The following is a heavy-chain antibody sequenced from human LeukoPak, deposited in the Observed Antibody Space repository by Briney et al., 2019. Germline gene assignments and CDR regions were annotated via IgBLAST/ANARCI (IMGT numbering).Heavy chain of an antibody. J-gene: IGHJ4*02. CDR1: GLTVTNAW. V-gene: IGHV3-21*01. D-gene: IGHD1-26*01. CDR3: ARDGTWDY. Sequence: GGSLRLSCAASGLTVTNAWMNWVRQAPGKGLEWVSSISSSSTYIYYADSVKGRFTISRDNAKNSLYLQMNSLRAEDTAVYYCARDGTWDYWGQGTLVTVSS. CDR2: ISSSSTYI.